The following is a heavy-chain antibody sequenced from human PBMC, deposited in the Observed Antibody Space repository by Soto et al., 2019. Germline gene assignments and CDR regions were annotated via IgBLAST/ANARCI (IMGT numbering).Heavy chain of an antibody. CDR1: GFALSSYA. V-gene: IGHV3-23*01. CDR2: ISGSGGST. CDR3: ARDKLLNSSGWYGDYYYYGMDV. Sequence: EVQLLESGGGLVQPGGSLRLSCAASGFALSSYAMSWVRQAPGKGLEWVSAISGSGGSTYYADSVKGRFTISRDNSKNTLYLQMNSLRAEDTAVYYCARDKLLNSSGWYGDYYYYGMDVWGQGTTVTVSS. J-gene: IGHJ6*02. D-gene: IGHD6-19*01.